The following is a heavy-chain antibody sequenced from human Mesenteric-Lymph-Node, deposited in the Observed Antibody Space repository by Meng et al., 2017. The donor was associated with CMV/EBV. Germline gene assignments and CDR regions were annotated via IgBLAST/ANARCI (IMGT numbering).Heavy chain of an antibody. Sequence: SETLSLTCTVSGGSISSSSYYWGWIRQPPGKGLEWIGSIYYSGSTYYNPSLKSRVTISVDTSKNQLSLKLSSVTAADTAVYYCARGGKIFGVVTRWFDPWGQGTLVTVSS. J-gene: IGHJ5*02. D-gene: IGHD3-3*01. CDR2: IYYSGST. CDR1: GGSISSSSYY. CDR3: ARGGKIFGVVTRWFDP. V-gene: IGHV4-39*07.